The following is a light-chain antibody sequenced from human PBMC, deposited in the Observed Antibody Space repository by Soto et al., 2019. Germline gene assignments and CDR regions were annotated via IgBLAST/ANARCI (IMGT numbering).Light chain of an antibody. J-gene: IGLJ1*01. CDR2: DSN. Sequence: QSVLTQPTSVSAAPGQTVTISCSGSNSNIGKNYVSWYQQLPGAAPKLLIYDSNKRPSGIPERFSASKSGTSATLGITGLQTGDEADYYCGAWDGSLRLYVFGTGTKVTVL. CDR1: NSNIGKNY. V-gene: IGLV1-51*01. CDR3: GAWDGSLRLYV.